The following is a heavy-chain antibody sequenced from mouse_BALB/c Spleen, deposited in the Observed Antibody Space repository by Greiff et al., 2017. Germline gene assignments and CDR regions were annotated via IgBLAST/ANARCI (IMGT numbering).Heavy chain of an antibody. J-gene: IGHJ3*01. CDR3: TRREYGNYGAY. CDR1: GYTFTSYW. V-gene: IGHV1-5*01. D-gene: IGHD2-10*02. Sequence: EVQLQQSGTVLARPGASVKMSCKASGYTFTSYWMHWVKQRPGQGLEWIGAIYPGNSDTSYNQKFKGKAKLTAVTSTSTAYMELSSLTNEDSAVYYCTRREYGNYGAYWGQGTLVTVSA. CDR2: IYPGNSDT.